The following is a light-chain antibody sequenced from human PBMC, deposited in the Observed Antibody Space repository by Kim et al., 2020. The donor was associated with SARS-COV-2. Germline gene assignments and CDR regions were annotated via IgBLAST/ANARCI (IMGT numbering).Light chain of an antibody. CDR1: RLADEY. CDR2: QDN. Sequence: SPGQQARFTWSGDRLADEYACWYQQTPRQSPVLVIYQDNKRPPGIPERFSGSNSGNTATLIISGTQAMDEADYYCQAWDSSTSVVFGGGTQLTVL. CDR3: QAWDSSTSVV. V-gene: IGLV3-1*01. J-gene: IGLJ2*01.